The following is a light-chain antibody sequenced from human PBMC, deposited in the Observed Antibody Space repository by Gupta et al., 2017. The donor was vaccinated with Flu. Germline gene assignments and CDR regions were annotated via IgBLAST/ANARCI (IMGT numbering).Light chain of an antibody. CDR2: RAS. CDR1: QSVLYNSNNKNY. CDR3: QHDDSTPRT. J-gene: IGKJ1*01. V-gene: IGKV4-1*01. Sequence: DIVMTQAPDSLAVSLGERATINCKSSQSVLYNSNNKNYLAWYQQKPGQPPKLLIYRASTRESGVPDRFSGSGSGTXFTLTIXSLQAEDVAVYYCQHDDSTPRTFGXGTKVDIK.